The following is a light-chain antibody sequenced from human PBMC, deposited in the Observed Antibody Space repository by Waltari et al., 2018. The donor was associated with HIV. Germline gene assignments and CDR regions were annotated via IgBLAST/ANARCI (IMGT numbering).Light chain of an antibody. CDR3: TSYISSSSPV. J-gene: IGLJ3*02. CDR1: NNDVDDYNY. V-gene: IGLV2-14*01. Sequence: QSALTQPASVSGSPGQSITISCTGTNNDVDDYNYVSWYQHHPAKAPKFMIYEGNNRPLWVSNRFSGSKSGNTASLTISGLQAEDEADYFCTSYISSSSPVFGGWTKLTVL. CDR2: EGN.